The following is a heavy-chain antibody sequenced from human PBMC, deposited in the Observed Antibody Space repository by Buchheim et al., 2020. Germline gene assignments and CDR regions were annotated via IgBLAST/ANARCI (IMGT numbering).Heavy chain of an antibody. CDR1: GFTFSDSA. CDR3: SRLRHYYYGLDV. J-gene: IGHJ6*02. V-gene: IGHV3-73*01. Sequence: EVPLVESGGGLVQPGGSLKLSCAASGFTFSDSAVHWVRQASGKGLEWVGHIRNKADNYATAYAASVKGMFTIYRDDSRNTAYLQMNSLKTEDTAVYYCSRLRHYYYGLDVWGQGTT. CDR2: IRNKADNYAT.